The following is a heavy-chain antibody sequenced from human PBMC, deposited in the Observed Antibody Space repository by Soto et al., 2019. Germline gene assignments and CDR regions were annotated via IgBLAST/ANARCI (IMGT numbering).Heavy chain of an antibody. V-gene: IGHV1-18*04. CDR3: ARVGMSTIFGVVIIRADYYYGMDV. Sequence: SVKVSCKASGYTFTSYGISWVRQAPGQGLEWMGWISAYNGNTNYAQKLQGRVTMTTDTSTSTAYMELRSLRSDDTAVYYCARVGMSTIFGVVIIRADYYYGMDVWGQGTTVTVSS. J-gene: IGHJ6*02. D-gene: IGHD3-3*01. CDR1: GYTFTSYG. CDR2: ISAYNGNT.